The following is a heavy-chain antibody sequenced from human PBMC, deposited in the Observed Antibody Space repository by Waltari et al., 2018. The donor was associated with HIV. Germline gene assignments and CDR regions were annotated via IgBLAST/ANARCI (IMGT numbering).Heavy chain of an antibody. CDR1: GFTFSSYA. D-gene: IGHD2-21*02. CDR2: ISGRGGST. Sequence: EVQLLESGGGLVQPGGSLRLSCTASGFTFSSYAMSWVRQAPGKGLEWVSAISGRGGSTYYADSVKGRFTISRDNSKNTLYLQMNSLRAEDTAVYYCAKDFGYCGGDCYSFYWGQGTLVTVSS. J-gene: IGHJ4*02. CDR3: AKDFGYCGGDCYSFY. V-gene: IGHV3-23*01.